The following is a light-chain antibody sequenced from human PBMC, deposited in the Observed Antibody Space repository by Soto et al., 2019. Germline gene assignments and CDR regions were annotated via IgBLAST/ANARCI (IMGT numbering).Light chain of an antibody. J-gene: IGLJ1*01. CDR3: SSYTSSSTV. Sequence: QSALTQPASVSGSPGQSITISCTGTSSDVGGYNYVSWYQQHPGKAPKLMIYEVSNRPSGVSNRFSGSKSGNTASLTISGLQAEDEADYYCSSYTSSSTVFGTGTTVTVL. CDR1: SSDVGGYNY. V-gene: IGLV2-14*01. CDR2: EVS.